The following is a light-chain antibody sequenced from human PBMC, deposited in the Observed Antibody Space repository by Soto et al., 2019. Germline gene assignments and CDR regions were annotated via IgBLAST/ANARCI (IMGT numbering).Light chain of an antibody. V-gene: IGKV3-20*01. Sequence: EIVLTQSPGTLSLSPGEGATLSCRASQSVSSTYLAWYQQKPGQAPRLLIYGASSRATGIPDRFSGSGSGTDFTLTISRLEPEYFAVYYCQHYGSSTWTFGQGTKVEIK. CDR2: GAS. J-gene: IGKJ1*01. CDR1: QSVSSTY. CDR3: QHYGSSTWT.